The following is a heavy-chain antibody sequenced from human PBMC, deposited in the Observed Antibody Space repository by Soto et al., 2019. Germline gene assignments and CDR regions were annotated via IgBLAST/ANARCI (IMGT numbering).Heavy chain of an antibody. CDR2: INHSGST. CDR3: AREGTVTRRRGYYYYMDV. Sequence: SETLSLTCAVYGGSFSGYYWSWIRQPPGKGLEWIGEINHSGSTNYNPSLKSRVTISVDTSKNQFSLKLSSVTAADTAVYYCAREGTVTRRRGYYYYMDVWGKGTTVTVSS. CDR1: GGSFSGYY. J-gene: IGHJ6*03. V-gene: IGHV4-34*01. D-gene: IGHD4-17*01.